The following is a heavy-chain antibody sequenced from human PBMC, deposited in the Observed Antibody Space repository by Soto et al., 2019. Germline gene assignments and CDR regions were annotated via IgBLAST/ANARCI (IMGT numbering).Heavy chain of an antibody. CDR2: IYPGDSDT. V-gene: IGHV5-51*01. J-gene: IGHJ5*02. Sequence: GESLKISCKGSGYSFTIYWIGWVRQMPGKGLEWMGIIYPGDSDTRYSPSFQGQVTISADKSISTAYLQWSSLKASDTAMYYCARQSAYCGGDCYSWWFDPWGQGTLVTVSS. CDR3: ARQSAYCGGDCYSWWFDP. CDR1: GYSFTIYW. D-gene: IGHD2-21*02.